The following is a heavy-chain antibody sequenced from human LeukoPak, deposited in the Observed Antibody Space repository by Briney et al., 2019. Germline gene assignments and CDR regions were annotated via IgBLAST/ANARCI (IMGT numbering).Heavy chain of an antibody. CDR3: ARVRRPEYSSSSYYYYMDV. CDR2: INSNSGGT. CDR1: GYTFTGYY. V-gene: IGHV1-2*02. J-gene: IGHJ6*03. D-gene: IGHD6-6*01. Sequence: ASVKVSCKASGYTFTGYYMHWVRQAPGQGLEWMGWINSNSGGTNYAQKFQGRVTMTRDTSTTTAYMELNRLRSVDTAVYYCARVRRPEYSSSSYYYYMDVWGKGTTVTVSS.